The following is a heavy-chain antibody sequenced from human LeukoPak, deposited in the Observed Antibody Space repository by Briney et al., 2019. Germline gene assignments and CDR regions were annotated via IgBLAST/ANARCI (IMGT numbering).Heavy chain of an antibody. CDR1: GFTFSSYS. CDR2: ISSSSSYI. J-gene: IGHJ4*02. CDR3: ALGRYCSGGSCLSD. Sequence: GGSLRLSCAASGFTFSSYSMNWVRQAPGKGLEWVSSISSSSSYIYYADSVKGRFTISRDNAKNSLYLQMNSLRAEDTAVYYCALGRYCSGGSCLSDWGQGTLVTVSS. D-gene: IGHD2-15*01. V-gene: IGHV3-21*01.